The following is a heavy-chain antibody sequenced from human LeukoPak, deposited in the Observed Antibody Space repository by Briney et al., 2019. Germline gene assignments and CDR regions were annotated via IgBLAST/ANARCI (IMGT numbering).Heavy chain of an antibody. Sequence: GGSLRLSCAASGCAFNNFVMTWVRQAPGKGLDWFSAISGSGDSTYYADSVKGRFTISRDSSKSTLYLQMTSLTAEDTAVYYCAKGSGASRPYYLDYWGRGTLVTVSA. V-gene: IGHV3-23*01. J-gene: IGHJ4*02. CDR1: GCAFNNFV. D-gene: IGHD3-10*01. CDR3: AKGSGASRPYYLDY. CDR2: ISGSGDST.